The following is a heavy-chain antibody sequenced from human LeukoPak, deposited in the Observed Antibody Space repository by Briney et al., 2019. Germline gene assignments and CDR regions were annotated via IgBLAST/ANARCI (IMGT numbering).Heavy chain of an antibody. V-gene: IGHV1-69*05. Sequence: SVKVSCKASGGTFSSYAISGVRQAPGQGLEWMGGIIPTCGTANYAQKFQGRVTITTDESTSTGYMALSSLRSEDTAVYYCASRFLESLSGPRTPPTTFDYWGQGTLVTVSS. CDR1: GGTFSSYA. D-gene: IGHD3-3*01. J-gene: IGHJ4*02. CDR2: IIPTCGTA. CDR3: ASRFLESLSGPRTPPTTFDY.